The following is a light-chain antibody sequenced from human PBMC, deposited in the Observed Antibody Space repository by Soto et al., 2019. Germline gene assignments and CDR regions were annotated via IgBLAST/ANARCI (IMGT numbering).Light chain of an antibody. CDR2: GAS. Sequence: ESVLTQPPGTLSLSPGERDTLSCRASQSVSSNYLAWYQQKPGQAPRLLIYGASSRATGIPDKFSGSGSGTEFTLTISRLEPEDSAVYYCQQYGGSPIFTFGPGTKLEI. CDR3: QQYGGSPIFT. V-gene: IGKV3-20*01. J-gene: IGKJ3*01. CDR1: QSVSSNY.